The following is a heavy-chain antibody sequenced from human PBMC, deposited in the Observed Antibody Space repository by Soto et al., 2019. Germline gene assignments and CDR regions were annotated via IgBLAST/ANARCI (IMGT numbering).Heavy chain of an antibody. J-gene: IGHJ4*02. V-gene: IGHV3-74*01. D-gene: IGHD5-12*01. Sequence: GGSMILSCASSGFTFSNFVMHLVRHVPGKGLVWVARIKGDETSTGYADSLKGRFTIFRDNVKNTLYLQMNSLRAEDTAVYYCARRVSGYYGFDYRGRGTLVTVSS. CDR2: IKGDETST. CDR1: GFTFSNFV. CDR3: ARRVSGYYGFDY.